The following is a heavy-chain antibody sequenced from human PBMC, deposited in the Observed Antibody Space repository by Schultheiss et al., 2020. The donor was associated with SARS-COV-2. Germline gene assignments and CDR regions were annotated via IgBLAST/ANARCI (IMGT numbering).Heavy chain of an antibody. Sequence: SGPTLVKPTQTLTLTCTFSGFSLSTSGMCVSWIRQPPGKALEWLALIDWDDDKYYSTSLKTRLTISKDSSKNQVVLTMTNMDPVDTATYYCARIDWLGVGWSWFDPWGQGTLVTVSS. CDR3: ARIDWLGVGWSWFDP. CDR1: GFSLSTSGMC. V-gene: IGHV2-70*13. J-gene: IGHJ5*02. CDR2: IDWDDDK. D-gene: IGHD3-16*01.